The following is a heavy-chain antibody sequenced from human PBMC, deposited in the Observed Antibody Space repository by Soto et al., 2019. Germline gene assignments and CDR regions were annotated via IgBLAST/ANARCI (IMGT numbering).Heavy chain of an antibody. J-gene: IGHJ4*02. V-gene: IGHV3-33*01. CDR1: GFIFSNYG. D-gene: IGHD6-13*01. CDR3: ARALGGSSSWTMDS. Sequence: QVQLVESGGGVVQPETSLRLSCAASGFIFSNYGMHWVRQAPGKGLEWVALIWYDGSNKYYAGSVKGRFTISRDNSMNTMYLQMNSLRGEDTALYYCARALGGSSSWTMDSWGQGTLVTVSS. CDR2: IWYDGSNK.